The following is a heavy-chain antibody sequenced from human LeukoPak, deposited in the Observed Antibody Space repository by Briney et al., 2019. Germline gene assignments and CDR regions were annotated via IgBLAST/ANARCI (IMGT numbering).Heavy chain of an antibody. V-gene: IGHV3-33*01. CDR3: ASDLSDSSGYRPYYYYGMDV. J-gene: IGHJ6*02. D-gene: IGHD3-22*01. Sequence: GRSLRLSCAASGFTFSSYGMHWVRQAPGKGLEWVAVIWYDGSNKYYADSVKGRFTISRDNSKNTLYLQMNSLRAEDTAVYYCASDLSDSSGYRPYYYYGMDVWGQGTTVTVSS. CDR1: GFTFSSYG. CDR2: IWYDGSNK.